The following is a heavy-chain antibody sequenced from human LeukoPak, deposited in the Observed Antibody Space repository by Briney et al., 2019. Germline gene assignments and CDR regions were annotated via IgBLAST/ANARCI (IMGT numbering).Heavy chain of an antibody. Sequence: GGSVRLSCAASGFTFSSYCMSWVRQAPGKGLEWVANIKQDGSDKYYVDSVKGRLTISRDNAKNSLYLQMNSLRAEDTAVYYCAREGLGDGYNYGGFFAYWGEGTLVSVSS. CDR2: IKQDGSDK. J-gene: IGHJ4*02. CDR3: AREGLGDGYNYGGFFAY. CDR1: GFTFSSYC. D-gene: IGHD5-24*01. V-gene: IGHV3-7*01.